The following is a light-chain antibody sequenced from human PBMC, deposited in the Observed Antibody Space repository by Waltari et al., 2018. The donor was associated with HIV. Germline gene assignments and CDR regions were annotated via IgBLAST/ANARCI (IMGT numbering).Light chain of an antibody. CDR2: SDT. CDR1: SYNIGSTT. J-gene: IGLJ2*01. V-gene: IGLV1-44*01. CDR3: AAWDDSLNEVL. Sequence: SVLTQPPSVSGTPGQRVTIASSGSSYNIGSTTVNWYLHIQGMAPKVLMHSDTQRPSGVPGRLSGSKSGTSASLAISGLQSDDEGDYYCAAWDDSLNEVLFGGVTKLPVL.